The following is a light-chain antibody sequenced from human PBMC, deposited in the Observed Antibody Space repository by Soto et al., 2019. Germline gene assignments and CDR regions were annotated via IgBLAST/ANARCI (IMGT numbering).Light chain of an antibody. J-gene: IGKJ1*01. CDR1: QSISSD. V-gene: IGKV3-15*01. Sequence: EVVMTQSPATLSVSPGERATLSCRASQSISSDLAWYQQKPGQAPRLLIYGASTRASDIPARFSGSGSGTEFTLTISSLQPDDFATYYCQQYNRYSPWAFGQGTKVDI. CDR3: QQYNRYSPWA. CDR2: GAS.